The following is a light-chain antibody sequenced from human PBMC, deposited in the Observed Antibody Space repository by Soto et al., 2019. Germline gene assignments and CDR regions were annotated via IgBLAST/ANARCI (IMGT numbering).Light chain of an antibody. CDR2: DAS. CDR3: QQRTNWLT. Sequence: EIVLTQSPATLSLSPGERVTLSCRASQNVSTYLAWCQQKPGQAPRLLIYDASDRATGIPARFSGSGSGTDFTLTISSPEPEDSAVYYCQQRTNWLTFGPGTKVDIK. J-gene: IGKJ3*01. V-gene: IGKV3-11*01. CDR1: QNVSTY.